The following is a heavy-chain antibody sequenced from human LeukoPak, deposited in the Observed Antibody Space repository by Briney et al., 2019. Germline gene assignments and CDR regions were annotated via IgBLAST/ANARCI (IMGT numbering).Heavy chain of an antibody. D-gene: IGHD4-23*01. CDR1: GFTFDDYA. CDR2: ISWNSGSI. Sequence: PGGSLRLSCAASGFTFDDYAMHRVRQAPGKGLEWVSGISWNSGSIGYADSVKGRFTISRDNAKNSLYLQMSSLRAEDTALYYCAKDIAYGGNPEYFQHWGQGTLVTVSS. CDR3: AKDIAYGGNPEYFQH. J-gene: IGHJ1*01. V-gene: IGHV3-9*01.